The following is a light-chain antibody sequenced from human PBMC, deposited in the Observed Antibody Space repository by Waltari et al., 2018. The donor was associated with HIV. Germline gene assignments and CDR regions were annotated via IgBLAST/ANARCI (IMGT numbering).Light chain of an antibody. Sequence: DIQMTQSPSSLSASVGDRVTITCRASQSISSYLNWYQQKPGKAPKLLIYAASSLQSGVPSRFSGSGSGTEFTLTISSLQPEDFATYYCQQSYGTPRTFGQGTKVEIK. CDR1: QSISSY. CDR3: QQSYGTPRT. J-gene: IGKJ1*01. CDR2: AAS. V-gene: IGKV1-39*01.